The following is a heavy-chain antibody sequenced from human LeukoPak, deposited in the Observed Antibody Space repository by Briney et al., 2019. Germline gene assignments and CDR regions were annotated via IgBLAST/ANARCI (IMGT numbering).Heavy chain of an antibody. CDR1: GDSISSSTYS. CDR3: ARDAHSSGWGLDY. CDR2: IYSRGTT. D-gene: IGHD6-19*01. V-gene: IGHV4-39*07. J-gene: IGHJ4*02. Sequence: PSETLSPTCIVSGDSISSSTYSWGWIRQPPGKGLEWIGSIYSRGTTYYNPSLKSRVTISVDTSKNQFSLKLSSVTAADTAVYYCARDAHSSGWGLDYWGQGTLVTVSS.